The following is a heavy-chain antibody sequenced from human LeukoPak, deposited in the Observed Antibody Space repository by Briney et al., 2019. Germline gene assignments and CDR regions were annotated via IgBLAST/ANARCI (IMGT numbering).Heavy chain of an antibody. J-gene: IGHJ4*02. D-gene: IGHD6-13*01. V-gene: IGHV3-7*03. CDR3: ASSVGTFASN. CDR1: GFTFSSYW. Sequence: PGGSLRLSCAASGFTFSSYWMTWVRQAPGKGLEWVANIKQDGSKKYYVDSVKGRFAISRDNAKNSLYLQVHSLRAEDTAVYYCASSVGTFASNWGQGTLVTVSS. CDR2: IKQDGSKK.